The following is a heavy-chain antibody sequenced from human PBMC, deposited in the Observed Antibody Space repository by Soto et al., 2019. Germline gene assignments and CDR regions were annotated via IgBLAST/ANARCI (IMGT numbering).Heavy chain of an antibody. CDR3: ARARLSNGDPNIYFYYGLDV. Sequence: SVKVSCKASGDMFRNSAFTWVRQAPGQGLEWMGVIIPLFGKGNDAQKFQGRVTFTADKSTSTLYMELTSLRSDDTAVYFCARARLSNGDPNIYFYYGLDVWGQGTTVTVSS. J-gene: IGHJ6*02. CDR2: IIPLFGKG. CDR1: GDMFRNSA. D-gene: IGHD6-6*01. V-gene: IGHV1-69*06.